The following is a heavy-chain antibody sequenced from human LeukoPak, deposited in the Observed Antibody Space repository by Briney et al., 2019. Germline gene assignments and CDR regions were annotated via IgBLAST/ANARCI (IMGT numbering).Heavy chain of an antibody. D-gene: IGHD4-17*01. J-gene: IGHJ4*02. CDR3: AEDRDGDYVFDY. CDR2: ISYDGSNK. Sequence: PGRSLRLSCAASGFTFSSYGMHWVRQAPGKGLEWVAVISYDGSNKYYADSVKGRFTISRDNSKNTLYLQMSSLRAEDTAVYYCAEDRDGDYVFDYWGQGTLVTVSS. V-gene: IGHV3-30*18. CDR1: GFTFSSYG.